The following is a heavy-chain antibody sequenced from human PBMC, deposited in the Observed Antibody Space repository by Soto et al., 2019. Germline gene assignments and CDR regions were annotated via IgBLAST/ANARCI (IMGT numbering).Heavy chain of an antibody. Sequence: QVQLQEPGPGLAKPSQTLSLPCTVSGASLSSGGFYCTWIRQVPGQALQWIGYIFHPGTTFYNPSLKSRVVMSIEKSDNQFSLNLRSVTAADTAVYYCARGLGYDSNGRFLAAFDVWGQGTMVTVSS. J-gene: IGHJ3*01. D-gene: IGHD3-22*01. CDR1: GASLSSGGFY. V-gene: IGHV4-31*03. CDR3: ARGLGYDSNGRFLAAFDV. CDR2: IFHPGTT.